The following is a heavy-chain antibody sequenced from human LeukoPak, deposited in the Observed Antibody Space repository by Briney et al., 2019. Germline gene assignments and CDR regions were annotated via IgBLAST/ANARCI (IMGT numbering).Heavy chain of an antibody. CDR2: ISSSGSTI. CDR1: GFTFDDYG. CDR3: AREEPKALTMVRGVTDY. D-gene: IGHD3-10*01. V-gene: IGHV3-48*03. J-gene: IGHJ4*02. Sequence: PGGSLRLSCAASGFTFDDYGMSWVRQAPGKGLEWVSYISSSGSTIYYADSVKGRFTISRDNAKNSLYLQMNSLRAEDAAVYYCAREEPKALTMVRGVTDYWGQGTLVTVSS.